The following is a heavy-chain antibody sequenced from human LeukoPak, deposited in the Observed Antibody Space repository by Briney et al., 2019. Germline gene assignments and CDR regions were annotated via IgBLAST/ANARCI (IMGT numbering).Heavy chain of an antibody. CDR3: ASTPGGYCSGGSCSEADP. V-gene: IGHV4-39*07. Sequence: PSETLSLTCTVSGGSISSSSYYWGWIRQPPGKGLEWIGTISHSGSTHYNPSLKSRVSISLDTSKNQFSLKLSSVTATDTAVYYCASTPGGYCSGGSCSEADPWGQGTLDTVSS. J-gene: IGHJ5*02. D-gene: IGHD2-15*01. CDR1: GGSISSSSYY. CDR2: ISHSGST.